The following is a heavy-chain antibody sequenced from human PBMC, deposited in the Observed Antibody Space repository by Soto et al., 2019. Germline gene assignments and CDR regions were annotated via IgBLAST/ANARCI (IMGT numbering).Heavy chain of an antibody. CDR1: GGTFSSYA. CDR3: EKDYYDIFTGYYKARHFDY. V-gene: IGHV1-69*01. CDR2: IIPIFGTA. Sequence: QVQLVQSGAEVKKPGSSVKVSCKASGGTFSSYAISWVRQAPGQGLEWMGGIIPIFGTANYAQKFQGRVTTTAAECTSTAYLKRISSSAEDMAVYYCEKDYYDIFTGYYKARHFDYWGQGTLVTVSS. J-gene: IGHJ4*02. D-gene: IGHD3-9*01.